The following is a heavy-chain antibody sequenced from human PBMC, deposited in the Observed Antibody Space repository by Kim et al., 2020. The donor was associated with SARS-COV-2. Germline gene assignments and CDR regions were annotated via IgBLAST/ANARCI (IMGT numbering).Heavy chain of an antibody. V-gene: IGHV4-4*09. CDR3: ARLPGIAAAGTFDY. J-gene: IGHJ4*02. D-gene: IGHD6-13*01. Sequence: PPPTSRVTISVDTSKNQFSLTLSSVTAADTAVYYCARLPGIAAAGTFDYWGQGTLVTVSS.